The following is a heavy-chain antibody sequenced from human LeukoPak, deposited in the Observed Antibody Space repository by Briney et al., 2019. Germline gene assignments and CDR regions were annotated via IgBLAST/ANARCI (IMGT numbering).Heavy chain of an antibody. CDR1: GFTFSNYA. V-gene: IGHV3-30*04. CDR2: ISYDGSSK. J-gene: IGHJ4*02. Sequence: TGRSLRLSCAASGFTFSNYAMHWVRQAPGKGLDWVAAISYDGSSKYYADSVKGRFTISRDNSQNTLYLQMDSLRAEAAAVFYCARGYCSGNTCWKLAYCGQGTLVTVSS. D-gene: IGHD2-15*01. CDR3: ARGYCSGNTCWKLAY.